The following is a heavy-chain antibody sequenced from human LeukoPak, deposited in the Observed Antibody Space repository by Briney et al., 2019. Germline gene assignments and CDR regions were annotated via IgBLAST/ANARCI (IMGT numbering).Heavy chain of an antibody. CDR1: GFTFGDYA. CDR3: TRVWYYDSSGYYFLDY. D-gene: IGHD3-22*01. J-gene: IGHJ4*02. V-gene: IGHV3-49*04. Sequence: PGGSLRLSCTASGFTFGDYAMSWVRQAPGKGLEWVGFIGSKAYGGTTEYAASVKGRFTISRDDSKSIAYLQMNSLKTEDTAVYYCTRVWYYDSSGYYFLDYWGQGTLVTVSS. CDR2: IGSKAYGGTT.